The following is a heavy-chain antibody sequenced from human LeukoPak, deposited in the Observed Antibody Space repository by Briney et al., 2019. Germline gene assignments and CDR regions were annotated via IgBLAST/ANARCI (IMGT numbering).Heavy chain of an antibody. Sequence: SVKVSCKASGGTFSSYAISWVRQAPGQGLEWMGRIIPIFGTANYAQKFQGRVTITTDESTSTAYMELSSLRSEDTAVYYCARDPRGGHFDYWGQGTLITVSS. CDR1: GGTFSSYA. J-gene: IGHJ4*02. V-gene: IGHV1-69*05. D-gene: IGHD3-10*01. CDR2: IIPIFGTA. CDR3: ARDPRGGHFDY.